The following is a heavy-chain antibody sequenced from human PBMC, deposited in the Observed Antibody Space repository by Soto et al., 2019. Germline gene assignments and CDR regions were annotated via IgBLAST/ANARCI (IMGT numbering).Heavy chain of an antibody. D-gene: IGHD3-16*01. CDR2: ISWDGGST. J-gene: IGHJ4*02. CDR1: GFTFDDYA. V-gene: IGHV3-43D*04. Sequence: QTGGSLRLSCAASGFTFDDYAMHWVRQAPGKGLEWVSLISWDGGSTYYADSVKGRFTISRDNSKNSLYLQMNSLRAEDTALYYCAKAKVSRDYVWGSLFDYWGQGTLVTVSS. CDR3: AKAKVSRDYVWGSLFDY.